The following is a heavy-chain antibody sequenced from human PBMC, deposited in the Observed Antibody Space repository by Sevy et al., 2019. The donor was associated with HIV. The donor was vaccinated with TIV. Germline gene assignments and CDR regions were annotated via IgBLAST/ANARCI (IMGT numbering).Heavy chain of an antibody. CDR2: ISGSGGST. J-gene: IGHJ4*02. V-gene: IGHV3-23*01. CDR3: AKEYYDILTGSPGWVDY. D-gene: IGHD3-9*01. CDR1: GFTFSSYA. Sequence: GGSLRLSCAASGFTFSSYAMSWVRQAPGKGLEWVSAISGSGGSTYYADSVKGRFTISRDNSKNTLYLQMNSLRAEDTAVYYCAKEYYDILTGSPGWVDYWGQGTLVTVSS.